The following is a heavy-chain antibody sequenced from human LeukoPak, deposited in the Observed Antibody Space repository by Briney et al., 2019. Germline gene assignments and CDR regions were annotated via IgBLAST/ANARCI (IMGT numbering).Heavy chain of an antibody. CDR1: GGSISSGGYS. CDR3: ASHNYDFWSGLQGGAFDI. Sequence: PSETLSLTCAVSGGSISSGGYSWSWIRQPPGKGLEWIGSIYYSGSTYYNPSLKSRVTISVDTSKNQFSLKLSSVTAADTAVYYCASHNYDFWSGLQGGAFDIWGQGTMVTVSS. J-gene: IGHJ3*02. D-gene: IGHD3-3*01. V-gene: IGHV4-30-2*03. CDR2: IYYSGST.